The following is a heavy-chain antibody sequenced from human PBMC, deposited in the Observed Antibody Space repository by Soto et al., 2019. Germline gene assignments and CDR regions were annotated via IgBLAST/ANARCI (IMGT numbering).Heavy chain of an antibody. J-gene: IGHJ6*01. CDR2: INGGDDTT. Sequence: EVQLLESGGDLVQLGGSLRLSCAASGFTFSSHAMNWVRQAPGKGLEWVSSINGGDDTTYYLYADSVKGRFSISRDNPKNTLYLQINGRRVEDPPIYYCAKAPGEGWGTGAGVGMDFG. CDR3: AKAPGEGWGTGAGVGMDF. D-gene: IGHD3-16*01. V-gene: IGHV3-23*01. CDR1: GFTFSSHA.